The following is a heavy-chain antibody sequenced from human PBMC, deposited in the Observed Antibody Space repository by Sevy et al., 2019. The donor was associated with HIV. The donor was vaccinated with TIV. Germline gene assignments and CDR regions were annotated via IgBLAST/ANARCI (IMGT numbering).Heavy chain of an antibody. Sequence: GGSLRLSCAASGLTFSSYWMSWVRQAPGKGLEWVANIKQDGSEKYFVDSVKGRFTISRDNAKNSLYLQMNGLRAEDTAVYYCARVSCSSTSCYSPKGGAYYYYYGMDVWGQGTTVTVSS. D-gene: IGHD2-2*01. CDR3: ARVSCSSTSCYSPKGGAYYYYYGMDV. CDR1: GLTFSSYW. V-gene: IGHV3-7*01. CDR2: IKQDGSEK. J-gene: IGHJ6*02.